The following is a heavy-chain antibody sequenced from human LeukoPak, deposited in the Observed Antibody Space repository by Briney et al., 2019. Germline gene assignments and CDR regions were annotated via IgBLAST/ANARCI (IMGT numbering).Heavy chain of an antibody. V-gene: IGHV4-39*01. D-gene: IGHD4-17*01. Sequence: PSETLSLTCTVSGGSISSSSYYWGWIRQPPGKGLEWIGSIYYSGSTYYNPSLKSRVTISVDTSKNQFSLKLSSVTAADTAVYYCARGDYSTNFDYWGQGTLVTVSS. J-gene: IGHJ4*02. CDR2: IYYSGST. CDR1: GGSISSSSYY. CDR3: ARGDYSTNFDY.